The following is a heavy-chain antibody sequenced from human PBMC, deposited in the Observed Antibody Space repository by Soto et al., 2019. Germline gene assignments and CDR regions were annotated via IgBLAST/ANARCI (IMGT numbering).Heavy chain of an antibody. CDR2: ISGSGGST. V-gene: IGHV3-23*01. D-gene: IGHD3-10*01. CDR3: AKDRITIIRVVPRDAFDI. J-gene: IGHJ3*02. CDR1: GFTFSSYA. Sequence: GGSLRLSCAASGFTFSSYAMSWVRQAPGKGLEWVSAISGSGGSTYYADSVKGRFTISRDNSKSTLYLQINSLRAEDTAVYYCAKDRITIIRVVPRDAFDIWGQGTMVTVSS.